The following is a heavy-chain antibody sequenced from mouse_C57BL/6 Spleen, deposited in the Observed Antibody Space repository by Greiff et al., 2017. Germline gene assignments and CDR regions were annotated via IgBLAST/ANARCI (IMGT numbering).Heavy chain of an antibody. J-gene: IGHJ4*01. D-gene: IGHD1-1*01. Sequence: VQLQQSGPVLVKPGASVKMSCKASGYTFTDYYMNWVKQSHGKSLEWIGVINPYNGGTSYNQKFKGKATVTVDESSSTAYMELNSLTSEDSSVYYYARRSTVVAPYDAMDYWGQGTSVTVSS. CDR3: ARRSTVVAPYDAMDY. V-gene: IGHV1-19*01. CDR1: GYTFTDYY. CDR2: INPYNGGT.